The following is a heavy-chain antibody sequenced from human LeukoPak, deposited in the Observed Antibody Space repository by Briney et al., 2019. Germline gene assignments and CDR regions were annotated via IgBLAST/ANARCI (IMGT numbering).Heavy chain of an antibody. J-gene: IGHJ3*02. D-gene: IGHD6-13*01. CDR3: ARDIAAAGIEAFDI. Sequence: ASVKVSFKASGYTFTGYYMHWVRQAPGQGLEWMGWINPNSGGTNYAQKFQGRVTMTRDTSISTAYMELSRLRSDDTAVYYCARDIAAAGIEAFDIWGQGTMVTVSS. V-gene: IGHV1-2*02. CDR1: GYTFTGYY. CDR2: INPNSGGT.